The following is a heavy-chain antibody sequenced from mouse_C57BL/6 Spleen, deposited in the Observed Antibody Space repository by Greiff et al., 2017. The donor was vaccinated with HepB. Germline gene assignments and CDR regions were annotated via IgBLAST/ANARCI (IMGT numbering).Heavy chain of an antibody. CDR3: ASYGDYDEGGYAMDY. V-gene: IGHV1-52*01. CDR2: IDPSDSET. D-gene: IGHD2-4*01. J-gene: IGHJ4*01. CDR1: GYTFTSYW. Sequence: VQLQQSGAELVRPGSSVKLSCKASGYTFTSYWMHWVKQRPIQGLEWIGNIDPSDSETHYNQKFKDKATLTVDKSSSTAYMQLSSLTSEDSAVYDCASYGDYDEGGYAMDYWGQGTSVTVSS.